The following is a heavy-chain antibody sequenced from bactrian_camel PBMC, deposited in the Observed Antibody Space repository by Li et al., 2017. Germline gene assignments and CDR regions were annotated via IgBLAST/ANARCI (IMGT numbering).Heavy chain of an antibody. V-gene: IGHV3S56*01. J-gene: IGHJ4*01. CDR1: GPGSNTCG. Sequence: HVQLVESGGEEGGSLTISCTAVGPGSNTCGMDWYRQTPGKERELVSTIRKDGSTTYADSVKGRFAISRDDAKNAWYLQMNSLTIDDTGVYYCAACGTAYQGQGTQVTVS. CDR2: IRKDGST.